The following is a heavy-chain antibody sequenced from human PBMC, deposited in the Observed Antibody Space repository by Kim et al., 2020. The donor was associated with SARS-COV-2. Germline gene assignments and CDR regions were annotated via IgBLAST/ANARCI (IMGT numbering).Heavy chain of an antibody. V-gene: IGHV3-30*18. CDR1: GFTFNSYG. Sequence: GGSLRLSCAASGFTFNSYGMHWVRQAPGKGLEWVAVISYDGNNKYYADSVKGRFTISRDNSKNTLYLQMNSLRVEDTALYYCAKTIYYDTSGPSYYMDVWGKGTTVTVSS. CDR2: ISYDGNNK. D-gene: IGHD3-22*01. J-gene: IGHJ6*03. CDR3: AKTIYYDTSGPSYYMDV.